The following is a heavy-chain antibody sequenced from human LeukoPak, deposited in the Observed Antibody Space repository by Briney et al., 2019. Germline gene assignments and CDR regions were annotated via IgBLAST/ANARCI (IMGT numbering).Heavy chain of an antibody. Sequence: GGSLRLSCAASGFTFSSYSMNWVRQAPGKRLEWVSSISSSSSYIYYADSVKGRFTISRDNAKNSLYLQMNSLRAEDTAVYYCARSGITMVRGVKPYYFDYWGQGTLVTVSS. CDR1: GFTFSSYS. V-gene: IGHV3-21*01. D-gene: IGHD3-10*01. CDR3: ARSGITMVRGVKPYYFDY. CDR2: ISSSSSYI. J-gene: IGHJ4*02.